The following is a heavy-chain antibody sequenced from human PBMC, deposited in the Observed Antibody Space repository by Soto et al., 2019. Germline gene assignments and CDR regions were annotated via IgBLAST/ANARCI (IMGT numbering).Heavy chain of an antibody. Sequence: SETLSLTCAVYGGSFSGYYWSWIRQPPGKGLEWIGEINHSGSTNYNPSLKSRVTISVDTSKNQFSLKLSSVTAADTAVYYCARGSGFWSGPKGGPFDYWGQGTLVTVSS. CDR2: INHSGST. D-gene: IGHD3-3*01. J-gene: IGHJ4*02. CDR3: ARGSGFWSGPKGGPFDY. V-gene: IGHV4-34*01. CDR1: GGSFSGYY.